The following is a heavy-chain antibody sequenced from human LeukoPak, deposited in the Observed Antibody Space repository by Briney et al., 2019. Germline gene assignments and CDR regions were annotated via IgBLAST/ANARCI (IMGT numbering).Heavy chain of an antibody. Sequence: GGSLRLSCAASGFTFSSYAMSWVRQAPGKGLEWVSAISGSGGNTYYADSLKGRFTISRDNSKNTLFPQMNSLTAEDTAVYYCAKEATGTTSVTSAFDYWGQGILVTVSS. J-gene: IGHJ4*02. V-gene: IGHV3-23*01. CDR2: ISGSGGNT. CDR3: AKEATGTTSVTSAFDY. D-gene: IGHD1-1*01. CDR1: GFTFSSYA.